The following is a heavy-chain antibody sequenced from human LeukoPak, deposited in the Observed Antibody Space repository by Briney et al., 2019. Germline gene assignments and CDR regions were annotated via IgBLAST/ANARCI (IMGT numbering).Heavy chain of an antibody. Sequence: SVKVSCKASGGTFSSYAISWVRQAPGQGLEWMGGIIPIFGTANYAQKFQGRVTITADESTSTAYMELSSLGSEDTAVYYCARVTSYYDILTGYYHYYYGMDVWGQGTTVTVSS. D-gene: IGHD3-9*01. V-gene: IGHV1-69*13. CDR1: GGTFSSYA. CDR3: ARVTSYYDILTGYYHYYYGMDV. CDR2: IIPIFGTA. J-gene: IGHJ6*02.